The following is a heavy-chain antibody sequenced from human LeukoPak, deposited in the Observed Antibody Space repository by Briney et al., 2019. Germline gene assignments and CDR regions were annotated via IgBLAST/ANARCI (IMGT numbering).Heavy chain of an antibody. CDR3: ARHSGSGWQALGY. CDR2: TSYNGNT. J-gene: IGHJ4*01. CDR1: GYTFSDYG. V-gene: IGHV1-18*04. D-gene: IGHD6-19*01. Sequence: ASVKVSCKASGYTFSDYGISWVRQAPGLGLEWMGWTSYNGNTNYAQKFHDRVTMTTDTSTTTAYMELRSLESDDTAVYYCARHSGSGWQALGYWGQGTLVTVSS.